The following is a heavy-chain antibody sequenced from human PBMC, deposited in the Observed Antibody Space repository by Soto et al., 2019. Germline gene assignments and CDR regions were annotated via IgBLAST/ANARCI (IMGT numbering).Heavy chain of an antibody. CDR2: IIPIFGTA. D-gene: IGHD3-3*01. CDR3: ARGIFGVIIGGGRDAVDI. V-gene: IGHV1-69*13. Sequence: PVKVSCKASGGTFSTYALSWVRQAPGQGLEWTGGIIPIFGTAKYAQKFQGRVTITADESTSTAYMELSSLRSEDTAVYYCARGIFGVIIGGGRDAVDICGQGTMVTVS. CDR1: GGTFSTYA. J-gene: IGHJ3*02.